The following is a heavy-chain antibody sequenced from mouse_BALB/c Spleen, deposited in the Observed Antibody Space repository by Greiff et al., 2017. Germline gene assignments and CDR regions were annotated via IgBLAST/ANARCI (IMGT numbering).Heavy chain of an antibody. CDR1: GFTFSSYT. V-gene: IGHV5-6-4*01. CDR2: ISSGGSYN. Sequence: DVHLVASGGGLVKPGGSLKLSCAASGFTFSSYTMSWVRQTPEKRLEWVATISSGGSYNYYPDSVKGRFTISRDNAKNTLYLQMSSLKSEDTAMYYCTRVGLYYYAMDYWGQGTSVTVSS. J-gene: IGHJ4*01. CDR3: TRVGLYYYAMDY.